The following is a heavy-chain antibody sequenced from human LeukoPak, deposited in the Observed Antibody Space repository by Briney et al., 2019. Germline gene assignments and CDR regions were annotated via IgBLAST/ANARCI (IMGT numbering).Heavy chain of an antibody. CDR1: GFTFSSYG. J-gene: IGHJ3*02. CDR3: AKDLGSYYFGTDAFDI. CDR2: IRYDGSNK. Sequence: PGGSLRLSCAASGFTFSSYGMHWVRQAPGKGLEWVAFIRYDGSNKYYADSVKGRFTISRDNSKNTLYLQMNSLRAEDTAVYYCAKDLGSYYFGTDAFDIWGQGTMVTVSS. D-gene: IGHD1-26*01. V-gene: IGHV3-30*02.